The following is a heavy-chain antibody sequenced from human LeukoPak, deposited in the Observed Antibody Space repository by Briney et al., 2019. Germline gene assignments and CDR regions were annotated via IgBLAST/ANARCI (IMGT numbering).Heavy chain of an antibody. CDR1: VFPFNMFA. J-gene: IGHJ4*02. CDR2: LSRGCETR. Sequence: TGGSLRLSCTGSVFPFNMFAMNWVRQAPGQGLEWVSGLSRGCETRKYADSVKARFTVSRDASKNMVFLHMNDLRPEDTAVYYCAKEQRIRHCSEGVCMEGYYFDYWGQGSLVTVSS. D-gene: IGHD2-8*01. CDR3: AKEQRIRHCSEGVCMEGYYFDY. V-gene: IGHV3-23*01.